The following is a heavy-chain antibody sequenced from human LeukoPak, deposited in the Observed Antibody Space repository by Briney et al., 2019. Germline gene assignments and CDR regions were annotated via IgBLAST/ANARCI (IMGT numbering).Heavy chain of an antibody. V-gene: IGHV3-30*18. Sequence: PGGSLPLSCAASGFTFSRYGIHWLRQAPGKGLAWVAVISYDGSNKYYADPVKGRCTISRDNSKNTLYLQMNSLRAEDTAVYYCAKDLSVVVPAAIGMDVWGQGTTVTVSS. CDR3: AKDLSVVVPAAIGMDV. CDR2: ISYDGSNK. D-gene: IGHD2-2*01. J-gene: IGHJ6*02. CDR1: GFTFSRYG.